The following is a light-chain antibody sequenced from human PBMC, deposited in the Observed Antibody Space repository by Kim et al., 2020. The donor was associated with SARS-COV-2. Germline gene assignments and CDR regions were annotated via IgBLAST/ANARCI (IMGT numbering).Light chain of an antibody. V-gene: IGKV3-15*01. CDR2: GTS. Sequence: GSPGERATPTCMASQSTRSSLAWYQQRPGQTPRLLIYGTSTRATDIPARFSGSGSGTEFTLTISSLQSENSAIYYCQQYNNWPLTFGGGTKVYIK. CDR3: QQYNNWPLT. CDR1: QSTRSS. J-gene: IGKJ4*01.